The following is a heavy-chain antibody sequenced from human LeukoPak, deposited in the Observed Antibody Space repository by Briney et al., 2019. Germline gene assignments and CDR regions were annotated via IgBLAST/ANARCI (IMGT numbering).Heavy chain of an antibody. CDR2: ISSSSSYI. J-gene: IGHJ4*02. V-gene: IGHV3-21*01. CDR3: ARAAAGTGDYDY. D-gene: IGHD6-13*01. Sequence: GGSLRLSCAASGFTFSSYSMNWVRQAPGKGLEWVSSISSSSSYIYYADSVKGRFTISRDNAKNSLYLQMNSLRAEDTAMYYCARAAAGTGDYDYWGQGTLVTVSS. CDR1: GFTFSSYS.